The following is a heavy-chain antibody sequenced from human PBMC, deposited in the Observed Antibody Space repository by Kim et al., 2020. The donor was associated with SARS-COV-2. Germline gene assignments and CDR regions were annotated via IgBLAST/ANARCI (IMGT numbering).Heavy chain of an antibody. CDR2: IWYDGSNK. J-gene: IGHJ3*02. V-gene: IGHV3-33*06. CDR1: GFTFSSYG. D-gene: IGHD3-22*01. CDR3: AKEGGDSSGYYLGAFDI. Sequence: GGSLRLSCAASGFTFSSYGMHWVRQAPGKGLEWVAVIWYDGSNKYYADSVKGRFTISRDNSKNTLYLQMNSLRAEDTAVYYCAKEGGDSSGYYLGAFDIWGQETMVTVSS.